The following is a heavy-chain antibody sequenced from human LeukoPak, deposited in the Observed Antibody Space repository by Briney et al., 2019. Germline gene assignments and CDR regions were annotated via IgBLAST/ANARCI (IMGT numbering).Heavy chain of an antibody. D-gene: IGHD5-12*01. V-gene: IGHV4-59*08. CDR1: GGSISNY. CDR3: ARGATTLYYYGMDV. J-gene: IGHJ6*02. CDR2: IYYSGST. Sequence: SETLSLTCTVSGGSISNYWSWIRQPPGKGLEWIGYIYYSGSTNYNPSLKSRVTISVDTSKNQFSLKLSSVTAADTAVYYCARGATTLYYYGMDVWGQGTTVTVSS.